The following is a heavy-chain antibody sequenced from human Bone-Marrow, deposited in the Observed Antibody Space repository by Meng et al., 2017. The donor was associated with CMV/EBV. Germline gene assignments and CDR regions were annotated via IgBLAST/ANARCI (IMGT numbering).Heavy chain of an antibody. J-gene: IGHJ4*02. D-gene: IGHD1-26*01. CDR1: GFTFSSYG. Sequence: GESLKISCAASGFTFSSYGMHWVRQAPGKGLEWVSSISSSSSYIYYADSVKGRFTISRDNAKNSLYLQMNSLRAEDTAVYYCARDVKLMGAADYWGQGTLVPVSS. CDR2: ISSSSSYI. CDR3: ARDVKLMGAADY. V-gene: IGHV3-21*01.